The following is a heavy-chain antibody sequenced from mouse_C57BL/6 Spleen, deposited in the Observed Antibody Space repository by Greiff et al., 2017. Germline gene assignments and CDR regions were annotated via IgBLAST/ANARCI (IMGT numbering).Heavy chain of an antibody. CDR3: ARDSDYDSYYYAMDY. J-gene: IGHJ4*01. V-gene: IGHV1-53*01. CDR2: INPSNGGT. CDR1: GYTFTSYW. Sequence: QVQLQQPGTELVKPGASVKLSCKASGYTFTSYWMHWVKQRPGQGLEWIGNINPSNGGTNYNEKFKSKATLTVDKSSSTAYMQLSSLTSEDSAVYYYARDSDYDSYYYAMDYWGQGTSVTVSS. D-gene: IGHD2-4*01.